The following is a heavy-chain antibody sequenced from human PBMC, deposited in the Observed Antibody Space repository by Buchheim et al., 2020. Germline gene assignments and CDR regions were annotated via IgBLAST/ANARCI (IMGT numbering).Heavy chain of an antibody. CDR3: TRNYGSGSYYYYNAMDV. J-gene: IGHJ6*02. CDR2: IRSKANNYAT. CDR1: GFIFSGSA. D-gene: IGHD3-10*01. Sequence: EVQLVESGGDLVQPGGSLKLSCAASGFIFSGSAMHWVRQASGKGLEWVGRIRSKANNYATGYAASVKGRFSISRDDSKNTAYLQMNSLKTEDTAVYYCTRNYGSGSYYYYNAMDVWGQGTT. V-gene: IGHV3-73*02.